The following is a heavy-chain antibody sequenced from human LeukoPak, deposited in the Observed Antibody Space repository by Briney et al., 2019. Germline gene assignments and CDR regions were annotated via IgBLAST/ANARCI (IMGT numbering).Heavy chain of an antibody. CDR3: ARAGYSSGWFDY. V-gene: IGHV4-34*01. CDR2: INHSGST. CDR1: GGTFSGYY. D-gene: IGHD6-19*01. J-gene: IGHJ4*02. Sequence: SETLSLTCAVYGGTFSGYYWSWIRQPPGKGLEWIGEINHSGSTNYNPSLKSRVTISVDTSKNQFSLKLSSVTAADTAVYYCARAGYSSGWFDYWGQGTLVTVSS.